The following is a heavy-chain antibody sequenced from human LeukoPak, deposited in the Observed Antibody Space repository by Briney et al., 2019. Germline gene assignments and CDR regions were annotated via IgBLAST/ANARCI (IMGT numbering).Heavy chain of an antibody. D-gene: IGHD3-22*01. J-gene: IGHJ5*02. Sequence: VASVKVSCKASGGTFSSYAISWVRQAPGQGLEWMGGIIPIFGTANYAQKFQGRVTITADESTSTAYMELSSLRSEDTAVYYCARVNGYYYDSSGYYFDWFDPWGQGTLVTVSS. V-gene: IGHV1-69*01. CDR2: IIPIFGTA. CDR3: ARVNGYYYDSSGYYFDWFDP. CDR1: GGTFSSYA.